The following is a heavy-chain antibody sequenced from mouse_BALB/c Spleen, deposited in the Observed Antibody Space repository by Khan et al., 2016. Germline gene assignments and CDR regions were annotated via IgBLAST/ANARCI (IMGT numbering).Heavy chain of an antibody. CDR2: ISYSGST. V-gene: IGHV3-2*02. D-gene: IGHD4-1*02. J-gene: IGHJ2*01. CDR3: ASRNWNVGY. Sequence: EVQLQESGPGLVKPSQSLSLTCTVTGYSITSDYAWNWIRQFPGNKLEWMGYISYSGSTSYNPSLKSRISITRDTSTNQFFLQLNSVTTEDTATYYCASRNWNVGYWGQGTTLTVSS. CDR1: GYSITSDYA.